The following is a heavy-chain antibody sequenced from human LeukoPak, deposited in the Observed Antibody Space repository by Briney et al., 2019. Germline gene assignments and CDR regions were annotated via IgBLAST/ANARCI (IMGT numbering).Heavy chain of an antibody. CDR2: ISYDGSNQ. CDR1: GFTLSSYA. V-gene: IGHV3-30-3*01. J-gene: IGHJ3*02. D-gene: IGHD1-26*01. Sequence: LRLSCAASGFTLSSYAMQWVGEAPGKGREWGTVISYDGSNQYYADSVKGRFTISRDNSKNTLYLQINSLRAEDTAVYYCAVLVGATPDAFDIWGQGTMVTVSS. CDR3: AVLVGATPDAFDI.